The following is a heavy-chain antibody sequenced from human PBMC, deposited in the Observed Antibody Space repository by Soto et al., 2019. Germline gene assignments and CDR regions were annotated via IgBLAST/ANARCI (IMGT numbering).Heavy chain of an antibody. J-gene: IGHJ5*02. CDR3: ARSPPGANWFDP. V-gene: IGHV1-8*01. CDR2: MNPNSGNT. D-gene: IGHD1-26*01. Sequence: QVQLVQSGAEVKKPGASVKVSCKASGYTFTSYDINWVRQATGQGLEWMGWMNPNSGNTGYAQKFQGRVTMTRNTSISTAYMELSSLRAEDTAVHYSARSPPGANWFDPWGQGTLVTVSS. CDR1: GYTFTSYD.